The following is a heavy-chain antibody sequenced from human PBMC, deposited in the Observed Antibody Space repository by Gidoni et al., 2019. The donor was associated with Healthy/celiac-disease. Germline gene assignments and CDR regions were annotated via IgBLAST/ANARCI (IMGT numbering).Heavy chain of an antibody. CDR1: GYTLTELS. CDR2: FDPEDGET. CDR3: ATDRIRDGYKPSYYYYGMDV. Sequence: QVQLVQSGAEVKKPGASVKVSCKVSGYTLTELSMHWVRQSPGKGLEWMGGFDPEDGETIYAQKFQGRVTMTEDTSTDTAYMELSSLRSEDTAVYYCATDRIRDGYKPSYYYYGMDVWGQGTTVTVSS. V-gene: IGHV1-24*01. D-gene: IGHD5-12*01. J-gene: IGHJ6*02.